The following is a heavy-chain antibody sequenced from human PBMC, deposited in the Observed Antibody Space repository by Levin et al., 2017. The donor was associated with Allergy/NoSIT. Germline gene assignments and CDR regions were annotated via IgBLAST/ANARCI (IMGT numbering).Heavy chain of an antibody. CDR3: ARDWGEI. V-gene: IGHV3-7*01. CDR1: GFAFSSYW. Sequence: GESLKISCVASGFAFSSYWMGWLRQAPGRGPEWVAIIKQDGSEKYYVDSVKGRFTISRDNARNSVYLQMKSLRVEDTTVYYCARDWGEIWGQGAPVTVSS. D-gene: IGHD3-16*01. J-gene: IGHJ4*02. CDR2: IKQDGSEK.